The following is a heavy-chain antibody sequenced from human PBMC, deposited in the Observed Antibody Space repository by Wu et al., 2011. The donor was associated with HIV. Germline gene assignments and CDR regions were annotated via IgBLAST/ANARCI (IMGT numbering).Heavy chain of an antibody. CDR1: GGTFSNSA. Sequence: QVRLVQSGAEVKEPGSSVKISCKASGGTFSNSAISWVRQAPGQGLEWAGGFVPSFRAATYTQRFEGRVTITTDASSTTAYMELRGLRSDDTAIYYCAKDQRGGGQSGFFYHYAMDVWGPGTTVIVSS. CDR3: AKDQRGGGQSGFFYHYAMDV. CDR2: FVPSFRAA. J-gene: IGHJ6*02. D-gene: IGHD2/OR15-2a*01. V-gene: IGHV1-69*05.